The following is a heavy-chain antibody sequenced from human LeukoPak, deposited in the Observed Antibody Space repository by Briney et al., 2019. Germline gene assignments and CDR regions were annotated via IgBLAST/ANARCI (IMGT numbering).Heavy chain of an antibody. CDR1: GFTFSSYW. Sequence: GGSLRLSCAASGFTFSSYWMHWVRQAPGKGLVWVSPINSDGSSTSYADSVKGRFTISRDNAKNTLYLQMNSLRAEDTAVYYCARYSGDQTSPPFDYWGQGTLVTVSS. V-gene: IGHV3-74*01. D-gene: IGHD6-19*01. CDR2: INSDGSST. J-gene: IGHJ4*02. CDR3: ARYSGDQTSPPFDY.